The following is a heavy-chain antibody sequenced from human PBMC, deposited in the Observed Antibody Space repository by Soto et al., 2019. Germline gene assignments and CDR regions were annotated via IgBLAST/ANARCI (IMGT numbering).Heavy chain of an antibody. CDR1: GDSVSSNSAA. CDR2: TYYRSKWYN. V-gene: IGHV6-1*01. D-gene: IGHD6-19*01. J-gene: IGHJ4*02. CDR3: ARVKAVDGNFDY. Sequence: SQTLSLPCAISGDSVSSNSAAWNWIRPSPSRGLEWLGRTYYRSKWYNDYAVSVKSRITINPDTSKNQFSLQLNSVTPEDTAVYYCARVKAVDGNFDYWGQGTLVTVSS.